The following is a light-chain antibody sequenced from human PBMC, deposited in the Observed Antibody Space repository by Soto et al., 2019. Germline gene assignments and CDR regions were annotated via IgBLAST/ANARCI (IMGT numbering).Light chain of an antibody. V-gene: IGLV2-14*03. Sequence: QSVLTQPASVSASPGHSITISCTGTSSDVGGSNFVSWYQQHPGKPPKLIIYDVATRPSGVSNRFSGSKSGSTASLIISRLQTEDEADYYCVSFTSSTTYVFGSGTKLTVL. J-gene: IGLJ1*01. CDR1: SSDVGGSNF. CDR3: VSFTSSTTYV. CDR2: DVA.